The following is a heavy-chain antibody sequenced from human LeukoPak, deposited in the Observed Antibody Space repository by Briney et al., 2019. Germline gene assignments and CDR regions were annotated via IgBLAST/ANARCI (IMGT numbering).Heavy chain of an antibody. CDR1: GFTFSGYG. V-gene: IGHV3-33*01. D-gene: IGHD3-22*01. J-gene: IGHJ4*02. Sequence: LGGSLRLSCATSGFTFSGYGMHWVRQAPGKGLEWVTVIWSDGSNKYYADSVKGRFTISRDNSKNTLFLQMNSLRAEDTAVYYCVRGYYAGRGHHFEYWGQGTLVTVSS. CDR2: IWSDGSNK. CDR3: VRGYYAGRGHHFEY.